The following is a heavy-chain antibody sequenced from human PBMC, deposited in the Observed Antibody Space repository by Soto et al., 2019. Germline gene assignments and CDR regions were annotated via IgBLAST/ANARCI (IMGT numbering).Heavy chain of an antibody. CDR3: AKVGWQETARTTWYYYVRDV. CDR2: IYSGGST. V-gene: IGHV3-53*01. Sequence: GGSLRLSCAASGFTVSSNYMSWVRQAPGKGLEWVSVIYSGGSTYYADSVKGRFTISRDNSKNTLYLQMNSLRAEDTAVYYCAKVGWQETARTTWYYYVRDVGGKGTTVPVSS. D-gene: IGHD5-18*01. J-gene: IGHJ6*04. CDR1: GFTVSSNY.